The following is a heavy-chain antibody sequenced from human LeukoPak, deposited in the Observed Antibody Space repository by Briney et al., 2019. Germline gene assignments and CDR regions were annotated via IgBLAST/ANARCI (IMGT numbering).Heavy chain of an antibody. CDR3: ARDLVSSGWYGGYYYYYNGMGS. Sequence: GGSLRLSCAASGFTFSSYEMNWVRQAPGKGLEWVSYISSSGSTIYYADSVKGRFTISRDNAKNSLYLQMNSLRAEDTAVYYCARDLVSSGWYGGYYYYYNGMGSPGQGTTVTVSS. V-gene: IGHV3-48*03. J-gene: IGHJ6*02. CDR2: ISSSGSTI. D-gene: IGHD6-19*01. CDR1: GFTFSSYE.